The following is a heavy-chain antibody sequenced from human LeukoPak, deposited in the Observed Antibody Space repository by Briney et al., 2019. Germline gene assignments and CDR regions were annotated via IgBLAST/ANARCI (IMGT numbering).Heavy chain of an antibody. CDR3: AISDGYCTTTTCYNPFDY. CDR2: IYYSGST. Sequence: PSQTLSLTCTVSGGSISSGGYYWSWIRQHPGKGLEWIGYIYYSGSTYYNPSLKSRVSISVDTSKNQFSLRLSSVTAADTAVHYCAISDGYCTTTTCYNPFDYWGQGTLVTVSS. J-gene: IGHJ4*02. CDR1: GGSISSGGYY. D-gene: IGHD2-2*02. V-gene: IGHV4-31*03.